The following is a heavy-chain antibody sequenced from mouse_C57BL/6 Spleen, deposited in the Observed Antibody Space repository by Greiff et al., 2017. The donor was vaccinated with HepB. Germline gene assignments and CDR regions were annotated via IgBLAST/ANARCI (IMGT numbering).Heavy chain of an antibody. Sequence: VQLQQPGAELVRPRSSVKLSCKASGYTFTSYWMHWVKQRPIQGLEWIGNIDPSDSETHYNQKFKDKATLTVDKSSSTAYMQLSSLTSEDSAVYYCARGYYGSSYAMDYWGQGTSVTVSS. CDR2: IDPSDSET. CDR1: GYTFTSYW. CDR3: ARGYYGSSYAMDY. D-gene: IGHD1-1*01. V-gene: IGHV1-52*01. J-gene: IGHJ4*01.